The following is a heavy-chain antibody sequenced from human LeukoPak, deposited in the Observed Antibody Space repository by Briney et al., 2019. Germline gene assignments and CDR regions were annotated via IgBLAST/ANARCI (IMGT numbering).Heavy chain of an antibody. J-gene: IGHJ3*02. V-gene: IGHV3-7*03. D-gene: IGHD2-15*01. CDR1: GFTFSSYW. CDR2: IKQDGSEK. CDR3: ARKALDIVVVVAATIDVFDI. Sequence: GGSLRLSCAASGFTFSSYWMSWVRQAPGKGLEWVANIKQDGSEKYYVDSVKGRFTISRDNPKNTLYLQMNSLRAEDTAVYYCARKALDIVVVVAATIDVFDIWGQGTMVTVSS.